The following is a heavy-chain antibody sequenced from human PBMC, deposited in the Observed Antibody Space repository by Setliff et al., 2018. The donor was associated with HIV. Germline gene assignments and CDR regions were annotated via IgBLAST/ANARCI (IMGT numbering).Heavy chain of an antibody. CDR2: IIPIFGTA. D-gene: IGHD2-2*01. CDR3: ARDIVVVPAAAVRNYYYYMDV. Sequence: SVKVSCKASGGTFSSYAISWVRQAPGQGLEWMGGIIPIFGTANYAQKFQGRVTITADKSTSTAYMELSSLRSEDTAVYYCARDIVVVPAAAVRNYYYYMDVWGKGTTVTVSS. V-gene: IGHV1-69*06. CDR1: GGTFSSYA. J-gene: IGHJ6*03.